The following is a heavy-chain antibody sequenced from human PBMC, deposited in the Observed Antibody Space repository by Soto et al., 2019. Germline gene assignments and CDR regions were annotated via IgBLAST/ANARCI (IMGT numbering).Heavy chain of an antibody. CDR1: GFTFSSYG. D-gene: IGHD3-22*01. CDR2: ISYDGSNK. CDR3: AKDYKGDYYDSSGYADY. J-gene: IGHJ4*02. Sequence: PGGSLRLSCAASGFTFSSYGMHWVRQAPGKGLEWVAVISYDGSNKYYADSVKGRFTISRDNSKNTLYLQMNSLRAEDTAVYYCAKDYKGDYYDSSGYADYWGQGTLVTVSS. V-gene: IGHV3-30*18.